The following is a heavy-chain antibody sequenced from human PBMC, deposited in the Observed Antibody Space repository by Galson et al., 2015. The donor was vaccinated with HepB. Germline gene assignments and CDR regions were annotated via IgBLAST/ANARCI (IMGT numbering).Heavy chain of an antibody. Sequence: SLRLSCAASGFTFSNAWMNWVRQAPGKGLEWVGRIKSKTDGGTTDYAAPVKGRFTISRDDSKNTLYLQMNSLKTEDTAVYYCTTGVWDYYDSSGYYYVVDYWGQGTLVTVSS. CDR3: TTGVWDYYDSSGYYYVVDY. CDR1: GFTFSNAW. V-gene: IGHV3-15*07. J-gene: IGHJ4*02. CDR2: IKSKTDGGTT. D-gene: IGHD3-22*01.